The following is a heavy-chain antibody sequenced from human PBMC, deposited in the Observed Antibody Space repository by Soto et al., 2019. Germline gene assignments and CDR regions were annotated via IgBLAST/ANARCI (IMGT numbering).Heavy chain of an antibody. J-gene: IGHJ5*02. V-gene: IGHV1-18*01. Sequence: QVQLVQSGAEVKKPGASVKVSCKASGYTFTSYGISWVRQAPGQGLEWMGWINAYNGNTNYAQKLQGRVTMTTDTSTTTASLELMSLRSSDTAVYYCARVLPPFDPWGQGTLVTVSS. CDR2: INAYNGNT. CDR3: ARVLPPFDP. CDR1: GYTFTSYG.